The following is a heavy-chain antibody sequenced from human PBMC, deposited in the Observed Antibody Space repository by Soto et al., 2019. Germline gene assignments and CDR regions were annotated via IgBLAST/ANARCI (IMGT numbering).Heavy chain of an antibody. D-gene: IGHD2-21*01. J-gene: IGHJ5*02. V-gene: IGHV3-21*06. Sequence: KAXGSLRLACAAYGFIFRGYSMAWVRQAPGKGLEWLSYITSSSAYIYYADSVRGRFTISRDNAQNSVYLHVNNLRAEDTAVYYCTRDIPRTSFAPWGQEPRATVSS. CDR1: GFIFRGYS. CDR3: TRDIPRTSFAP. CDR2: ITSSSAYI.